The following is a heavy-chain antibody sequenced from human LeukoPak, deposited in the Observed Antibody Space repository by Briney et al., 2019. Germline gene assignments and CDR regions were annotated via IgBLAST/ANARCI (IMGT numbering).Heavy chain of an antibody. V-gene: IGHV3-30*03. CDR1: GFTFSSYG. CDR3: ARQLSSWTTGTGNWFDP. J-gene: IGHJ5*02. D-gene: IGHD1-1*01. Sequence: GGSLRLSCAASGFTFSSYGMHWVRQAPGKGLEWVAVISYDGSNKYYADSVKGRFTISRDNSKNTLYLQMNSLRAEDTAVYYCARQLSSWTTGTGNWFDPWGQGTLVTVSS. CDR2: ISYDGSNK.